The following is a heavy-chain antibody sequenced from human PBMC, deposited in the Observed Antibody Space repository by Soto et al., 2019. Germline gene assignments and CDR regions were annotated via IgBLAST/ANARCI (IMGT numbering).Heavy chain of an antibody. Sequence: LRLSCAASGFTFSSYGMHWVRQAPGKGLEWVAVISYDGSNKYYADSVKGRFTISRDNSKNTLYLQMNSLRAEDTAVYYCANLQPLDYWGQGTLVTVSS. CDR1: GFTFSSYG. CDR2: ISYDGSNK. CDR3: ANLQPLDY. J-gene: IGHJ4*02. V-gene: IGHV3-30*18. D-gene: IGHD5-18*01.